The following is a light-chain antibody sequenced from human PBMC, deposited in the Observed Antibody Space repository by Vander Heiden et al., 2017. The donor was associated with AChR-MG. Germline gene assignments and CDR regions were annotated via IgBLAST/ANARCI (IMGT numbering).Light chain of an antibody. J-gene: IGKJ1*01. CDR1: QSVLYSSNNKNY. V-gene: IGKV4-1*01. CDR3: QQYYNTPWT. CDR2: WAS. Sequence: DMVMTQSPDPPAVSLGERATINCKSSQSVLYSSNNKNYLAWYQQKPGQPPKLLIYWASTRESGVPDRFSGSGSGTDFTLTISSLQAEDVAVYYCQQYYNTPWTFGQGTKVEIK.